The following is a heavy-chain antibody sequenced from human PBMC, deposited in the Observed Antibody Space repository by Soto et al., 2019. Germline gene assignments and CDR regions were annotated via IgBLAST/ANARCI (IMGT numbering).Heavy chain of an antibody. J-gene: IGHJ6*02. CDR3: ARVPAYYDSSGYFIYYYYYGMDV. V-gene: IGHV1-69*13. Sequence: GAAVKVSCKTSGGTFSRHAISWVRQAPGPGLEWMGGIVPIFGTVNYAQKFQGRVTITADESTRTAYMELSSLRSEDTAVYYCARVPAYYDSSGYFIYYYYYGMDVWGQGTTVTVSS. D-gene: IGHD3-22*01. CDR1: GGTFSRHA. CDR2: IVPIFGTV.